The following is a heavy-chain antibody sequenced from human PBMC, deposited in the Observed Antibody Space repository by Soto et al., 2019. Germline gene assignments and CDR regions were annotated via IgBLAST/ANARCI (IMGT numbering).Heavy chain of an antibody. CDR2: VSSTGTSP. V-gene: IGHV3-23*01. J-gene: IGHJ3*01. CDR3: AKARPSGGYYYVEAFDV. CDR1: GFTFSNYA. Sequence: VGSLRLSGSASGFTFSNYAMSWVRQSPGKGLEWVSGVSSTGTSPYYAGSVQGRLTISRDNSKNMFYLQMKSLRAEDTAIYYCAKARPSGGYYYVEAFDVWGQGTMVTVSS. D-gene: IGHD3-22*01.